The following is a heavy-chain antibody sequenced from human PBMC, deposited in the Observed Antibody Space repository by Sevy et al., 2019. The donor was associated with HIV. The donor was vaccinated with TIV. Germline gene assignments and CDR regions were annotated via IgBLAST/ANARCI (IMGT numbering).Heavy chain of an antibody. Sequence: ASVKVSCKASGYTFTSYGISWVRQAPGQGLEWMGWISAYNGNTNYAQKLQGRVTMTTDTSTSTAYVELRSLRSDDTAVYYCARGPRHHYYGSGSYFPNYWGQGTLVTVSS. J-gene: IGHJ4*02. D-gene: IGHD3-10*01. CDR3: ARGPRHHYYGSGSYFPNY. CDR2: ISAYNGNT. V-gene: IGHV1-18*01. CDR1: GYTFTSYG.